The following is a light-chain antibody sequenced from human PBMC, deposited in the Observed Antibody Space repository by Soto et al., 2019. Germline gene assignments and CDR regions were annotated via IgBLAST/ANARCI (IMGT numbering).Light chain of an antibody. Sequence: QSALTQPASVSGSPGQSITISCTATTSDIGGYNSVSWYQQHPGRAPKLMIYEVSNRPSGISNRFSGSKSGNTASLTISGLQAGDEADYYCSSYTSTTTRNWVFGGGTQLTVL. CDR1: TSDIGGYNS. CDR2: EVS. V-gene: IGLV2-14*01. J-gene: IGLJ3*02. CDR3: SSYTSTTTRNWV.